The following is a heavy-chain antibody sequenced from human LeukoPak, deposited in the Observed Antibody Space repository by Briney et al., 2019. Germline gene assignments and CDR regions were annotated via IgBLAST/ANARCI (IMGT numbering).Heavy chain of an antibody. CDR2: FDPEDGET. CDR3: ATDLVVRYSSSWYGLLGY. CDR1: GYTLTELS. D-gene: IGHD6-13*01. Sequence: GASVKVSCKVSGYTLTELSMHWVRQAPGKGLEWMGGFDPEDGETIYAQKFQGRVTMTEDTSTDTAYMELSSLRSEDTAVYYCATDLVVRYSSSWYGLLGYWGQGTLVTVSS. V-gene: IGHV1-24*01. J-gene: IGHJ4*02.